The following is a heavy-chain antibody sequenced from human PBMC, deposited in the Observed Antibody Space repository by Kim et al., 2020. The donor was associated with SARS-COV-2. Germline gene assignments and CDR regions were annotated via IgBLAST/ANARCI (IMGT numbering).Heavy chain of an antibody. CDR1: GFTFSSYA. V-gene: IGHV3-23*01. D-gene: IGHD1-26*01. CDR2: ISGSGGST. Sequence: GGSLRLSCAASGFTFSSYAMSWVRQAPGKGLEWVSAISGSGGSTYYADSVKGRFTISRDNSKNTLYLQMNSLRAEDTAVYYCAKNPYGTPGGPIDYWGQGTLVTVSS. CDR3: AKNPYGTPGGPIDY. J-gene: IGHJ4*02.